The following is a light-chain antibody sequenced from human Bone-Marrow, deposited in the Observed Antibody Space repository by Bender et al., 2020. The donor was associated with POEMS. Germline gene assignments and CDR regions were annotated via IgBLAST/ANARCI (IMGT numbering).Light chain of an antibody. Sequence: QSALTQPASVSGSPGQSITISCTGTSSDVGGYNYVSWYQQYPGKAPKLLIYDVINRPSGISNRFSGSRSGNTASLTISGLQAEDDADYYCTSYTSSNTLILGRGTKLTVL. V-gene: IGLV2-14*01. CDR2: DVI. CDR1: SSDVGGYNY. CDR3: TSYTSSNTLI. J-gene: IGLJ2*01.